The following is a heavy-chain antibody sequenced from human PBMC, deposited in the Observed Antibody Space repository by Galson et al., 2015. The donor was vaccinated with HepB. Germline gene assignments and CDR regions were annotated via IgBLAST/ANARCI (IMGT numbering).Heavy chain of an antibody. J-gene: IGHJ4*02. D-gene: IGHD4-17*01. Sequence: SLRLSCAASGFTFSDYYMSWIRQAPGKGLEWVSYISSSSTYTNYADSVKGRFTISRDNAKNSLYLQLNSLRAEDTAVYYCARVADADYGDHLHFDYWGQGTLVTVSS. CDR2: ISSSSTYT. V-gene: IGHV3-11*06. CDR1: GFTFSDYY. CDR3: ARVADADYGDHLHFDY.